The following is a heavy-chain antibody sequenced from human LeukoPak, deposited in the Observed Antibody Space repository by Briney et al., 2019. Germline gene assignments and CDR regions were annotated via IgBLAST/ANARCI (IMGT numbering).Heavy chain of an antibody. Sequence: SETLSLTCTVSGGSISSYYWSWIRQPPGKGLEWIGYIYYSGSTNYNPSLKSRVTISVDTSKNQFSLKLSSVTAADTAVYYCARGVGYGSGSYYFDYWGQGTLVTVSS. CDR1: GGSISSYY. D-gene: IGHD3-10*01. CDR2: IYYSGST. CDR3: ARGVGYGSGSYYFDY. V-gene: IGHV4-59*12. J-gene: IGHJ4*02.